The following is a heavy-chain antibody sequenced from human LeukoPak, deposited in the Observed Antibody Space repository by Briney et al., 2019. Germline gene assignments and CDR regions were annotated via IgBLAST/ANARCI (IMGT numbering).Heavy chain of an antibody. J-gene: IGHJ6*02. Sequence: GASVKVSCKASGYTFTSYHIDWVRQAPGQGPEWMGWMNAKSGHTGYAQNLEGRVTMTRDTSTNTAYMELRGLRSEDTAVYFCARGMFDNSGHYYYFYYALDVWGQGPRSPSP. CDR1: GYTFTSYH. CDR2: MNAKSGHT. V-gene: IGHV1-8*01. D-gene: IGHD3-22*01. CDR3: ARGMFDNSGHYYYFYYALDV.